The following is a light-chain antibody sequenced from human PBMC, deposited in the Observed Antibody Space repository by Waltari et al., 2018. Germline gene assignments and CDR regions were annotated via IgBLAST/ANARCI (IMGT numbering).Light chain of an antibody. CDR2: END. Sequence: QSLLMQPPSMSAAPGQKVTIPCSGNSFNIGQNYVTWYQHLPGTAPKLLIQENDKRPSGIPDRFSGSRSGTSATLDITGLQTGDEADYYCGTWDTSLSVGVFGGGTKVTVL. J-gene: IGLJ3*02. CDR3: GTWDTSLSVGV. V-gene: IGLV1-51*02. CDR1: SFNIGQNY.